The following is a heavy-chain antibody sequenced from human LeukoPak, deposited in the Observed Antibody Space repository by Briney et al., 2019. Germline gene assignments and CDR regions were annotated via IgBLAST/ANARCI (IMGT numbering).Heavy chain of an antibody. Sequence: ASVKVSCKASGYTFTSYGISWVRQAPGQGLEWMGWISAYNGNTNYAQKLQGRVTMTTDTSTSTAYMELRSLRSEDTAVYYCARVGDCSSTSCYTAFDYWGQGTLVTVSS. CDR3: ARVGDCSSTSCYTAFDY. D-gene: IGHD2-2*02. V-gene: IGHV1-18*01. CDR1: GYTFTSYG. J-gene: IGHJ4*02. CDR2: ISAYNGNT.